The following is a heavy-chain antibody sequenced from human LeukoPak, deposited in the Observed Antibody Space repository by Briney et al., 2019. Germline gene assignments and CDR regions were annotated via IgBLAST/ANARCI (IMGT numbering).Heavy chain of an antibody. CDR2: IKRKTDGETT. V-gene: IGHV3-15*01. D-gene: IGHD3-16*01. J-gene: IGHJ4*02. CDR3: ATASSGLFY. CDR1: GLTFSNAW. Sequence: GESLRLSCAASGLTFSNAWMSWARQAPGEGLEWVGRIKRKTDGETTEYVAPVKGRFTISRDDSKNTLYLQMNRLKTEDTGVYYCATASSGLFYWGQGTLVTVSS.